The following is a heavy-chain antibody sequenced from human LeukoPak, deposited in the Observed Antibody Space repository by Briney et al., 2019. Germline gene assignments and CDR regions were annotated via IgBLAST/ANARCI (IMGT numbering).Heavy chain of an antibody. CDR2: IDPNSGGT. D-gene: IGHD6-13*01. V-gene: IGHV1-2*02. CDR1: GYSFTGYY. J-gene: IGHJ4*02. CDR3: ARVGSSSWQLFDY. Sequence: ASVRVSCKASGYSFTGYYLHWVRQAPGQGLEWMGWIDPNSGGTGYSQKFQGRVTMTRDTSISTAYMELSSLRSDDTAVYYCARVGSSSWQLFDYWGQGTLVTVSS.